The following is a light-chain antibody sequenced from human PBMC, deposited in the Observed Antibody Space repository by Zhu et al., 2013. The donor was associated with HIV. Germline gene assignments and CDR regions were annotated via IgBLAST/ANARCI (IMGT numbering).Light chain of an antibody. CDR3: QQRSNLIT. Sequence: EIVLTQSPGTLSLSPGERATLSCRASQTISGSHLAWYQQKLGQAPRLLIYGASSRATGIPARFSGSASGTDFTLTINRLEPEDFAMYFCQQRSNLITFGQGTRLEI. V-gene: IGKV3D-20*02. J-gene: IGKJ5*01. CDR1: QTISGSH. CDR2: GAS.